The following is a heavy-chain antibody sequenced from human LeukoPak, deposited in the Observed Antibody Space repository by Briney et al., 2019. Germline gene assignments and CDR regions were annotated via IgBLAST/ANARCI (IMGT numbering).Heavy chain of an antibody. Sequence: EGSLRLSCAASGFTFSSSVMSWVRQAPGKGLEWVSVISGNSDYTYYADSVKGRFTISRDNSKNTLYLQMNSLRVEDTAVYYCAKNPTGFPNWFDPWGQGTLVTVSS. D-gene: IGHD1-14*01. CDR1: GFTFSSSV. J-gene: IGHJ5*02. CDR2: ISGNSDYT. CDR3: AKNPTGFPNWFDP. V-gene: IGHV3-23*01.